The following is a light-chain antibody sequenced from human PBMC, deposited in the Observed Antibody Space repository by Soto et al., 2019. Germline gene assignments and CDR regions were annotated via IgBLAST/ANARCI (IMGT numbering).Light chain of an antibody. CDR1: QSVSSSY. CDR2: GAS. Sequence: EIVLTQSPGTLSLSPGERATLSCRASQSVSSSYLAWYQQKPGQAPRLLIYGASSRATGIPDRFSGSGSGTDFTLTISRLEPEDWAVYYCQQYGSSSITFGQGTRLEIK. CDR3: QQYGSSSIT. J-gene: IGKJ5*01. V-gene: IGKV3-20*01.